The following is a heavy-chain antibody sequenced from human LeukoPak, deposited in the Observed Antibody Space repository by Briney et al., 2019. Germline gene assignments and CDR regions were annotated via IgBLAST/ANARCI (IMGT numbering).Heavy chain of an antibody. J-gene: IGHJ4*02. D-gene: IGHD2-15*01. CDR1: GYTFTGYY. V-gene: IGHV1-2*02. CDR3: ARDNCSGGSCYYY. Sequence: GASVKVSCKASGYTFTGYYMHWVRQAPGQGLEWMGWINPNSGGTNYAQKFQGRVTMTRDTSISTAYMELSRLRSDDTAVYYRARDNCSGGSCYYYWGQGTLVTVSS. CDR2: INPNSGGT.